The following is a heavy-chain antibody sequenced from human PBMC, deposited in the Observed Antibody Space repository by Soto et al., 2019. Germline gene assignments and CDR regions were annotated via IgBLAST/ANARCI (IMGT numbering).Heavy chain of an antibody. CDR3: TTDVRPDSGYYYSDAFDI. D-gene: IGHD3-22*01. V-gene: IGHV3-15*07. CDR2: IESKTDVGTT. J-gene: IGHJ3*02. CDR1: CFTFSNAW. Sequence: GSLRLSCAASCFTFSNAWINWVRQTPLNGLECVGLIESKTDVGTTAYAAPVKGRFTISRDDSKNTLYLQMNSLKTEDPAVYYCTTDVRPDSGYYYSDAFDIWGQGTMVTVSS.